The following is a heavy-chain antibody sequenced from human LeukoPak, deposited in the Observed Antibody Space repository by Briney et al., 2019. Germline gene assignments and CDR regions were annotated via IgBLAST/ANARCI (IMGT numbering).Heavy chain of an antibody. CDR2: SVVGSGNT. V-gene: IGHV1-58*02. J-gene: IGHJ4*02. CDR3: AAVTIAVAGRKRPPDY. D-gene: IGHD6-19*01. CDR1: GFTVTSSA. Sequence: GASVKVSCKASGFTVTSSAMQLVRQARGQRLEWIGRSVVGSGNTNYAQNFQERVTITRDMSTSTAYMELSSLRSEDTAVYYCAAVTIAVAGRKRPPDYWGQGTLVTVTS.